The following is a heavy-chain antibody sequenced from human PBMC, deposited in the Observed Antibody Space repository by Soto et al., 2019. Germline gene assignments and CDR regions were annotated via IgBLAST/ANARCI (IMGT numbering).Heavy chain of an antibody. D-gene: IGHD6-19*01. CDR1: GFTFSNYA. CDR2: ISYDGSNK. Sequence: HPGGSLRLSCAASGFTFSNYAMHWVRQAPGKGLEWVAVISYDGSNKYYADSVKGRFTISRDNSKNTLYLQMNSLRAEDTAVYYCARSSGWYILDFDYWGQGTLVTVSS. J-gene: IGHJ4*02. V-gene: IGHV3-30-3*01. CDR3: ARSSGWYILDFDY.